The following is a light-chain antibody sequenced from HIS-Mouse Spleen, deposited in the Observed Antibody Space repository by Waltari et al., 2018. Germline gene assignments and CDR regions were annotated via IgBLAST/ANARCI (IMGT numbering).Light chain of an antibody. V-gene: IGLV2-23*01. J-gene: IGLJ3*02. CDR2: EGS. Sequence: QSALTQPASVSGSPGQSITISCTGTSSDVGSYNLVSWYQQHPGKAPKLMIYEGSKRPSVVSNRFSGSKSGNTASLTISGLQAEDEADYYCCSYAGSSRNWVFGGGTKLTVL. CDR3: CSYAGSSRNWV. CDR1: SSDVGSYNL.